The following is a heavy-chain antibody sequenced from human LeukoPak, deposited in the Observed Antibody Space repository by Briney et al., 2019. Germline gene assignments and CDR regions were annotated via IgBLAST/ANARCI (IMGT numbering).Heavy chain of an antibody. J-gene: IGHJ4*02. D-gene: IGHD3-22*01. V-gene: IGHV3-7*01. CDR2: IKQDGSEK. CDR3: AKGSDYDSSGYHFDY. CDR1: GLTFSSYA. Sequence: GGSLRLSCAASGLTFSSYAMSWVRQAPGKGLEWVANIKQDGSEKYYVDSVKGRFTISRDNAKNSLYLQMNSLRAEDTAVYYCAKGSDYDSSGYHFDYWGQGTLVTVSS.